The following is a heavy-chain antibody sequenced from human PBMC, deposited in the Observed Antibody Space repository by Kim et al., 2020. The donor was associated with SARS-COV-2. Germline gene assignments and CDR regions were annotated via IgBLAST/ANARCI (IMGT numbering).Heavy chain of an antibody. CDR3: AREGRLELTYYYYGMDV. V-gene: IGHV6-1*01. CDR1: GDSVSSNSAA. J-gene: IGHJ6*02. D-gene: IGHD1-7*01. CDR2: TYYRSKWYN. Sequence: SQTLSLTCAISGDSVSSNSAAWNWIRQSPSRGLEWLGRTYYRSKWYNDYAVSVKSRITINPDTSKNQFSLQLNSVTPEDTAVYYCAREGRLELTYYYYGMDVWGQGTTVTVSS.